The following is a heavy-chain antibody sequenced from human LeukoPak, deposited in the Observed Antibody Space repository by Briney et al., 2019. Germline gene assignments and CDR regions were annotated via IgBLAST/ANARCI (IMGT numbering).Heavy chain of an antibody. CDR2: ISGSGGST. V-gene: IGHV3-23*01. J-gene: IGHJ4*02. D-gene: IGHD1-26*01. CDR1: GFTFSSYG. CDR3: AKGLGDGSYLRYAFQFDY. Sequence: GGTLRLSCAASGFTFSSYGMSWVRQAPGKGLEWVSAISGSGGSTYYADSVKGRFTISRDNSKNTQYLQMNSLTAEDTAVYYCAKGLGDGSYLRYAFQFDYWGQGTLVTVSS.